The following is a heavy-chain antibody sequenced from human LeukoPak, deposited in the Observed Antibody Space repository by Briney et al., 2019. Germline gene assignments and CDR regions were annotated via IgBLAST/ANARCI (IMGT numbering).Heavy chain of an antibody. Sequence: GGSLRLSCAASGFTFSNYSMNWVRQAPGKGPEWVSYIDARSGITYYADSVQGRFTISRDNAKESVFLQMNSLRADDTAVYYCARTYDFGRGPPGDAFDNWGPGTLVIVSS. V-gene: IGHV3-48*01. J-gene: IGHJ3*02. CDR2: IDARSGIT. CDR1: GFTFSNYS. CDR3: ARTYDFGRGPPGDAFDN. D-gene: IGHD3-3*01.